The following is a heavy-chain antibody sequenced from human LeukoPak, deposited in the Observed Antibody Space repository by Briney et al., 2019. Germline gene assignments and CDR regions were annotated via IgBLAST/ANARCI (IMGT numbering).Heavy chain of an antibody. D-gene: IGHD1-26*01. V-gene: IGHV1-3*01. CDR3: ARGDWELIDY. Sequence: ASVKVSCKVSGYTLTELSMHWVRQAPGKGLEWMGWINAGNGNTKYSQKFQGRVTITRDTSASTAYMELSSLRSEGTAVYYCARGDWELIDYWGQGTLVTVSS. CDR1: GYTLTELS. CDR2: INAGNGNT. J-gene: IGHJ4*02.